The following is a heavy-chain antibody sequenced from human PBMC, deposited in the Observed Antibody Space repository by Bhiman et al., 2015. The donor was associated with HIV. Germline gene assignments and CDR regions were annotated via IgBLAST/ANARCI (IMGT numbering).Heavy chain of an antibody. CDR1: GFTFTNAW. J-gene: IGHJ6*03. D-gene: IGHD3-16*01. Sequence: EVQLVESGGGLVKPGGSLRLSCATSGFTFTNAWMSWVRQAPGKGLEWVSYISSSSSTIYYADSVKGRFTISRDNAKNSLYLQMNGLRAEDTAVYYCAKGSGKITQYYYYMDIWGKGATVRRLL. V-gene: IGHV3-48*01. CDR2: ISSSSSTI. CDR3: AKGSGKITQYYYYMDI.